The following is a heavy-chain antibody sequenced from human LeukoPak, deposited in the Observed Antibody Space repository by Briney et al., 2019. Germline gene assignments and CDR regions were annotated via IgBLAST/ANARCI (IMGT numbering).Heavy chain of an antibody. V-gene: IGHV5-51*01. CDR3: PRQRGYSSSWYFAFDI. D-gene: IGHD6-13*01. J-gene: IGHJ3*02. CDR2: IYPGDSDT. CDR1: GYSFTSYW. Sequence: GESLKISCKGSGYSFTSYWIGWVRQMPGKGLEWMGTIYPGDSDTRYSPSFQGQVTISADKSISTAYQQWSSLKASDTAMYYCPRQRGYSSSWYFAFDIWGQGTMVTVSS.